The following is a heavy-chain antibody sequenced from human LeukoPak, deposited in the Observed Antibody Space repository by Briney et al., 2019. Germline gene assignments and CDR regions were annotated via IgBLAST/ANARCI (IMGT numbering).Heavy chain of an antibody. CDR1: GFTFSNAW. CDR3: TTQADCSSTSCYGMDV. J-gene: IGHJ6*02. D-gene: IGHD2-2*01. V-gene: IGHV3-15*01. CDR2: IKSKTDGGTT. Sequence: GWSLRLSCAASGFTFSNAWMSWVRQAPGKGLEWVGRIKSKTDGGTTDYAAPVKGRFTISRDDSKNTLYLQMNSLKTEDTAVYYCTTQADCSSTSCYGMDVWGQGTTVTVSS.